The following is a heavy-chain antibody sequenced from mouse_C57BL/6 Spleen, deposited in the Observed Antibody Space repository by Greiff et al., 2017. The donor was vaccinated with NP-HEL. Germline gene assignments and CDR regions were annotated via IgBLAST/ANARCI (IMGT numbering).Heavy chain of an antibody. V-gene: IGHV1-55*01. D-gene: IGHD1-1*01. CDR1: GYTFTSYW. CDR3: ANYYGSSYYAMDY. Sequence: QVQLQQPGAELVKPGASVKMSCKASGYTFTSYWITWVKQRPGQGLEWIGDIYPGSGSTNYNEKFKSKATLTVETSSSTAYMQLSSLTSEDSAVYYCANYYGSSYYAMDYWGQGTSVTVSS. J-gene: IGHJ4*01. CDR2: IYPGSGST.